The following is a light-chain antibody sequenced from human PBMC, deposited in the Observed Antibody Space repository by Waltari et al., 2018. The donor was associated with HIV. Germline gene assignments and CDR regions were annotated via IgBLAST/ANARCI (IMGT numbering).Light chain of an antibody. Sequence: IVMTQSPYSLAVSLGERATINCRSSQSVLYDSKNENYLSWYQQKPGQPPKLLLYWASTRESGVPDRFSGSGSGTDFTLTISSLQAEDVAVYYCQQYFDTPTFGQGTKVEIK. CDR2: WAS. V-gene: IGKV4-1*01. CDR3: QQYFDTPT. CDR1: QSVLYDSKNENY. J-gene: IGKJ1*01.